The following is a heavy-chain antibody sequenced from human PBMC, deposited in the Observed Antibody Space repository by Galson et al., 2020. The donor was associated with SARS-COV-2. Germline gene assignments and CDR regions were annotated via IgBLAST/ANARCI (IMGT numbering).Heavy chain of an antibody. CDR2: IFFDGREK. J-gene: IGHJ4*02. Sequence: SLKISCAASGFTFSDHAMHWVRQAPGKGLEWVAQIFFDGREKYYGDSVRGRFTISRDSSKNTVYLQMNNLRVDDTAVYYCARDGQSSRGWAFDYWGQGTLLTVSS. V-gene: IGHV3-33*01. CDR1: GFTFSDHA. CDR3: ARDGQSSRGWAFDY. D-gene: IGHD6-19*01.